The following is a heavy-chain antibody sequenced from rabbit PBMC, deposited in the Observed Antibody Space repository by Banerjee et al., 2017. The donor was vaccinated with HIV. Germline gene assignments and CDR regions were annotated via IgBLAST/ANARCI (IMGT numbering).Heavy chain of an antibody. CDR2: IYAGSGNR. D-gene: IGHD7-1*01. CDR3: ARADYTVDGYGT. J-gene: IGHJ6*01. V-gene: IGHV1S40*01. CDR1: GFSFSSGYC. Sequence: QSLEESGGDLVKPGASLTLTCTASGFSFSSGYCMCWVRQAPGKGLEWIACIYAGSGNRYYASWAKGRFTISKTSSTTVTLQLTSLTAADTATFFCARADYTVDGYGTWGPGTLVTVS.